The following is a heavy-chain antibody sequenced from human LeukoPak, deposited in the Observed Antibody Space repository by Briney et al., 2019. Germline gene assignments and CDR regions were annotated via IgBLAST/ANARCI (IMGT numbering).Heavy chain of an antibody. V-gene: IGHV3-53*01. CDR1: GFTVSSNY. J-gene: IGHJ4*02. CDR3: ARTDYYDSSGSFGY. Sequence: GGSLRLSCAAFGFTVSSNYMSWVRQAPGKGLEWVSVIYSGGSTYYADSVKGRFTISRDNSKNTLYLQMNSLRAEDTAVYYCARTDYYDSSGSFGYWGQGTLVTVSS. CDR2: IYSGGST. D-gene: IGHD3-22*01.